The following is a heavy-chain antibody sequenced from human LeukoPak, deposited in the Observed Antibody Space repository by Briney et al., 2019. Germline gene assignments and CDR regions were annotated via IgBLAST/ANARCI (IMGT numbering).Heavy chain of an antibody. D-gene: IGHD3-3*01. Sequence: GGSLRLSCPASGFTFSSYAMSWVRQAPGKRLESVSAISGSGGSTYYADSVKGRFTISRDNSKNTLYLQMNSLRAEDTAVYYCAKDLRFLEYTSYYYYGMDVWGQGTTVTVSS. CDR1: GFTFSSYA. V-gene: IGHV3-23*01. CDR2: ISGSGGST. CDR3: AKDLRFLEYTSYYYYGMDV. J-gene: IGHJ6*02.